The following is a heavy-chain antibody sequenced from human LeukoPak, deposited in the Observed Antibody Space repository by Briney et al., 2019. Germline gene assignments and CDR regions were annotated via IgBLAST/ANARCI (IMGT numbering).Heavy chain of an antibody. D-gene: IGHD5-18*01. CDR1: GYTFTDYY. V-gene: IGHV1-2*02. CDR3: ARDRSRGNSYGLESLY. CDR2: INPESGGT. Sequence: ASAKVSCKTSGYTFTDYYIHWARQAPGQGLEWMGWINPESGGTSYAQHFQGRVTMTRDTSISTAYMDLSRLKSDDTAVYYCARDRSRGNSYGLESLYWGQGTLVTVSS. J-gene: IGHJ4*02.